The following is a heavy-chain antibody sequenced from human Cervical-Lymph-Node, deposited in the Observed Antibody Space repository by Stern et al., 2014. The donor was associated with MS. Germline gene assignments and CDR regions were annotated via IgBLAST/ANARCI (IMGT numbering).Heavy chain of an antibody. CDR1: RFTFKNVW. D-gene: IGHD4-11*01. V-gene: IGHV3-15*01. Sequence: EVQLVESGGGLVKPGGSLRLSCAASRFTFKNVWMNWVRQAPGKGLEWVGRIRSNFDGGTTEYSAPVRGRFTISRDDSKTTLFLQMNSLKTEDSGVYYCTTETSDTWDSTPYLDFWGQGVLVTVSS. J-gene: IGHJ4*02. CDR2: IRSNFDGGTT. CDR3: TTETSDTWDSTPYLDF.